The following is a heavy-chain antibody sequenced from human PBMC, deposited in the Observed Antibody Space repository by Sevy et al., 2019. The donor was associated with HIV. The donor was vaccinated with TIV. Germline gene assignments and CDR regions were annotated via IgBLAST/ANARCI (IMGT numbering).Heavy chain of an antibody. CDR1: GFTLSSYW. D-gene: IGHD3-10*01. J-gene: IGHJ4*02. V-gene: IGHV3-7*04. Sequence: GGSLRLSCVASGFTLSSYWMSWVRQVPGQGLEWVADIKQDGSDKNYLDSVKGRFTISRDNAKKSLYLQMNNLRVEDTALYYCVRVRAFLLFGELPRYGFDSWGQGTLLTVSS. CDR3: VRVRAFLLFGELPRYGFDS. CDR2: IKQDGSDK.